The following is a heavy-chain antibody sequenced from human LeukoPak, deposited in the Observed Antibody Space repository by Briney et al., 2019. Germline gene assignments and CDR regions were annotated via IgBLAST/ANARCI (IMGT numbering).Heavy chain of an antibody. CDR2: ISAYNGNT. CDR3: ARGLLLGYSGYETDY. J-gene: IGHJ4*02. CDR1: GYTFTSYG. Sequence: ASVKVSCKASGYTFTSYGISWVRQAPGQGLEWMGWISAYNGNTNYAQKLQGRVTMTTDTSTSTAYMELRSLRSDDTAVYYCARGLLLGYSGYETDYWGQGTLVTVSS. D-gene: IGHD5-12*01. V-gene: IGHV1-18*01.